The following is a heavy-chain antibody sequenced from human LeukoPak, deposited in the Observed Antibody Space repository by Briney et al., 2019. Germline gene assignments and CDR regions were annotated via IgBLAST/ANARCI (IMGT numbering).Heavy chain of an antibody. V-gene: IGHV3-15*01. CDR1: GFTFSNAV. D-gene: IGHD3-9*01. CDR2: IKSKSDGGTT. J-gene: IGHJ4*02. CDR3: AREAVGDYDILTGYSSGHYFDY. Sequence: GGSLRLSCAVSGFTFSNAVMSWVRQAPGKGLEWVGRIKSKSDGGTTDYAAPVKGRFTISRDDSKNTLYLRMNSLKTEDTAVYYCAREAVGDYDILTGYSSGHYFDYWGQGTLVTVSS.